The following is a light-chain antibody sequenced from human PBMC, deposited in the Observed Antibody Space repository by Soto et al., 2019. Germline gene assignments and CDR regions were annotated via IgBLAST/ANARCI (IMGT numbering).Light chain of an antibody. V-gene: IGLV1-40*01. J-gene: IGLJ3*02. Sequence: QSVLTQPPSVSGAPGQRVTISCTGSSSNIGAGYDVHWYQQFPGTAPKLLIYGNSNRPSGVPDRFSGSKSGTSASLAITGLQAEDEAEYYCLLLYNNLWVFGGGTKLTVL. CDR2: GNS. CDR1: SSNIGAGYD. CDR3: LLLYNNLWV.